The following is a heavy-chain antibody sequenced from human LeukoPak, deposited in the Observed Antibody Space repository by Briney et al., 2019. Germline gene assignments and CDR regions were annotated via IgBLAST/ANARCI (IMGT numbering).Heavy chain of an antibody. J-gene: IGHJ3*02. Sequence: SETLSLTCTVSGGTISSYYWSWIRQPAGKGLEWIGRIYTSGSTNYNPSLKSRVTMLVDTSKNQFSLKLSSVTAADTAVYYCARDKWSGYPLGAFDIWGQGTMVTVSS. D-gene: IGHD3-3*01. CDR2: IYTSGST. CDR1: GGTISSYY. CDR3: ARDKWSGYPLGAFDI. V-gene: IGHV4-4*07.